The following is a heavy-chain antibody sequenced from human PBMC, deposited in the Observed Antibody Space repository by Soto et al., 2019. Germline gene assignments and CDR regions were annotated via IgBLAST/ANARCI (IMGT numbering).Heavy chain of an antibody. D-gene: IGHD6-6*01. Sequence: SVKVSCKTSGFIFTSSAMQWVRQARGQRLEWIGWIVVGSGNTNYAQKFQERVTITRDMSTSTAYMELSSLRAEDTAVYYCAKDKSGSSSSSYFDYWGQGTLVTVSS. J-gene: IGHJ4*02. CDR1: GFIFTSSA. V-gene: IGHV1-58*02. CDR2: IVVGSGNT. CDR3: AKDKSGSSSSSYFDY.